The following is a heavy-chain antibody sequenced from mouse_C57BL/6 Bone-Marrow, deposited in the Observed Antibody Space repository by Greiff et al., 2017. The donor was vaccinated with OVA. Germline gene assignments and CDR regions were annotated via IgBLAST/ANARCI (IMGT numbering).Heavy chain of an antibody. D-gene: IGHD2-1*01. CDR2: ISNGGGST. V-gene: IGHV5-12*01. Sequence: DVHLVESGGGLVQPGGSLKLSCAASGFTFSDYYMYWVRQTPEKRLEWVAYISNGGGSTYYPDTVKGRFTISRDNAKNTLYLQMSRLKSEDTAMYYCARRGDYGNYLDYWGQGTTLTVSS. CDR1: GFTFSDYY. CDR3: ARRGDYGNYLDY. J-gene: IGHJ2*01.